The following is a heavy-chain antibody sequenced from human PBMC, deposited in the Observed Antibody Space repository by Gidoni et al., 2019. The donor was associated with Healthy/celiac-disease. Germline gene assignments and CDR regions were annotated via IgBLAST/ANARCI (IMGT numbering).Heavy chain of an antibody. V-gene: IGHV3-15*01. Sequence: EVQLVESGGGLVKPGGSLRLPCAASGFTVSNAWMSWVRQAPGKGLEWVGRIKSKTEGGTTDYAATVKGRFTISRDDSKNTLYLQMNSLKTEDTAVYYCTTLRGAYNNHSKNRNFRIDYWGQGTLVTVSS. CDR3: TTLRGAYNNHSKNRNFRIDY. CDR2: IKSKTEGGTT. D-gene: IGHD3-10*01. CDR1: GFTVSNAW. J-gene: IGHJ4*02.